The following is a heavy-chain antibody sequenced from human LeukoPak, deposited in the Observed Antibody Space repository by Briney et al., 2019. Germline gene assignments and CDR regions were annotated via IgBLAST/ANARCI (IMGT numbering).Heavy chain of an antibody. D-gene: IGHD2-8*01. CDR2: INPYSGGT. CDR1: GYTFTGYY. Sequence: ASVTVSCKASGYTFTGYYMHWVRQAAGQGLAWVGWINPYSGGTNYAQKFQGRVTMTRDTSISTAYMEMSRLRSDDTAVYYCARVRRYCTNGVCLNNWFDPWGQGTLVTVSS. J-gene: IGHJ5*02. CDR3: ARVRRYCTNGVCLNNWFDP. V-gene: IGHV1-2*02.